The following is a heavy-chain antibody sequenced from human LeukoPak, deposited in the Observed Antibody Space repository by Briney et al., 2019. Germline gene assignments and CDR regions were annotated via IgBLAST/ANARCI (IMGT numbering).Heavy chain of an antibody. V-gene: IGHV1-8*01. CDR3: ARRYHSSSWYAAFDI. CDR1: GYTFTSYD. D-gene: IGHD6-13*01. Sequence: ASVKVSCKASGYTFTSYDINWVRQATGQGLEWMGWMNPYSSNTGYAQKFQGRVTMTWDTSVSTAYMELSSLRSEDTAAYYCARRYHSSSWYAAFDIWGQGTMVTVSS. CDR2: MNPYSSNT. J-gene: IGHJ3*02.